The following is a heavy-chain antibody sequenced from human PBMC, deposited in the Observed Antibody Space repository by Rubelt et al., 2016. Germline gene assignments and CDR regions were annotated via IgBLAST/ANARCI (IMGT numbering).Heavy chain of an antibody. V-gene: IGHV4-34*01. CDR3: ARGRRGSSSWLGRDYYGMDV. CDR2: INQSGST. Sequence: QVQLQQWGAGLLKPSETLSLTCAVYGGSFSGYYWSWIRQPPGKGLEWIGEINQSGSTNYNPSLKSRVTSSVDTSKNRFPLELRLVTAADTAVYYCARGRRGSSSWLGRDYYGMDVWGQGTTVTVSS. CDR1: GGSFSGYY. D-gene: IGHD6-13*01. J-gene: IGHJ6*02.